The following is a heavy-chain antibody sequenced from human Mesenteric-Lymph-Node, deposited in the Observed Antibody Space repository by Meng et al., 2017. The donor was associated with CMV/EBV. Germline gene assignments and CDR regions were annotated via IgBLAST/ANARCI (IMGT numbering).Heavy chain of an antibody. CDR3: AHRRTGGGNWYPVSFDY. J-gene: IGHJ4*02. CDR1: SLSTGGVG. Sequence: SLSTGGVGVGWIRQPPGKALEWLALIYWDDDKRYSPSLKSRLTITKDTSKNQVVLTVANVDPVDTATYYCAHRRTGGGNWYPVSFDYWGQGTLVTVSS. V-gene: IGHV2-5*02. CDR2: IYWDDDK. D-gene: IGHD6-13*01.